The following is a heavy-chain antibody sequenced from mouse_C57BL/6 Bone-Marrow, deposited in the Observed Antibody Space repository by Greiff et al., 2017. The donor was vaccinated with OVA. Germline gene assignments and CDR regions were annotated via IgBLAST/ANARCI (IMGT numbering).Heavy chain of an antibody. J-gene: IGHJ1*03. V-gene: IGHV2-6*03. D-gene: IGHD1-1*01. CDR1: GFSLTSYG. Sequence: VKLMESGPGLVAPSQSLSITCTVSGFSLTSYGVHWVRQPPGKGLEWLVVIWSDGSTTYNSALKSRLSISKDNSKSQVFLKMNSLQTDDTAMYYCATRLGYYEEWYFDVWGTGTTVTVSS. CDR2: IWSDGST. CDR3: ATRLGYYEEWYFDV.